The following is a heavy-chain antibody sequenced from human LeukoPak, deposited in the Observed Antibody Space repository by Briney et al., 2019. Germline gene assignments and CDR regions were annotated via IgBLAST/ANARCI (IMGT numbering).Heavy chain of an antibody. CDR1: GFIFSDYY. D-gene: IGHD3-22*01. CDR3: ARAKFDSSGYYYRGFDI. CDR2: ITDNGIKI. V-gene: IGHV3-11*04. Sequence: GGSLRLSCAASGFIFSDYYMGWIRQAPGRGLEWVSYITDNGIKIYYTDSVKGRFTMSRDNAKKSLYLQMNSLRAEDTAVYYCARAKFDSSGYYYRGFDIWGQGAMVTVSS. J-gene: IGHJ3*02.